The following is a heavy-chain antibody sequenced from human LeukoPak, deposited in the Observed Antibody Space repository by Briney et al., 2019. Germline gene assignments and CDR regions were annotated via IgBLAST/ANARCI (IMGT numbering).Heavy chain of an antibody. J-gene: IGHJ3*02. CDR2: MNPNSGNT. V-gene: IGHV1-8*01. CDR3: ARPPDSSSWWPYSSGPSDAFDI. Sequence: PRASVKVSCEASGYTFTSYDINWVRQATGQGLEWMGWMNPNSGNTGYAQKFQGRVTMTRNTSISTAYMELSSLRSEDTAVYYCARPPDSSSWWPYSSGPSDAFDIWGQGTMVTVSS. CDR1: GYTFTSYD. D-gene: IGHD6-13*01.